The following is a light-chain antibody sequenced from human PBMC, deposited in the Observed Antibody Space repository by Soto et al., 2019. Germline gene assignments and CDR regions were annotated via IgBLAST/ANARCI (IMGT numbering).Light chain of an antibody. Sequence: DIQMTQSPATLSASVGDRATITCRASQSISSRLAWYQQKPGKAPKLLIYDASSLESGVPSRFSGSGSGTEFTLSISSLQPDDFATYNCQQYNSYPYTFGQGTKLEIK. CDR3: QQYNSYPYT. CDR2: DAS. V-gene: IGKV1-5*01. J-gene: IGKJ2*01. CDR1: QSISSR.